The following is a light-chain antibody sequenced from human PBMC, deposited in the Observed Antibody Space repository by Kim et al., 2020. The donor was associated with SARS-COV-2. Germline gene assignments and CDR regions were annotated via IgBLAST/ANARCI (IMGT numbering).Light chain of an antibody. Sequence: AAVKLTCTPSSAHSSYAVARHQHQPERGPRYLMKVNSDGSHIKGDGIPDRFSGFSSGAERYLTIASLQSEDEADYYCQTWAAGPWVFGGGTQLTVL. J-gene: IGLJ3*02. CDR3: QTWAAGPWV. V-gene: IGLV4-69*01. CDR1: SAHSSYA. CDR2: VNSDGSH.